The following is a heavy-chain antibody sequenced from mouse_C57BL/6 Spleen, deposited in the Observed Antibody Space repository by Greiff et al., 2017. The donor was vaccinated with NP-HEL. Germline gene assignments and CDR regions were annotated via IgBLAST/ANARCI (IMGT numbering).Heavy chain of an antibody. D-gene: IGHD2-2*01. CDR1: GYAFSSSW. CDR2: IYPGDGDT. V-gene: IGHV1-82*01. CDR3: ARAVTTFMDY. Sequence: QVQLQQSGPELVKPGASVKISCKASGYAFSSSWMNWVKQRPGKGLEWIGRIYPGDGDTNYNGKFKGKATLTADKSSSTAYMQLSSLTSEDSAVYFCARAVTTFMDYWGQGTSVTVSS. J-gene: IGHJ4*01.